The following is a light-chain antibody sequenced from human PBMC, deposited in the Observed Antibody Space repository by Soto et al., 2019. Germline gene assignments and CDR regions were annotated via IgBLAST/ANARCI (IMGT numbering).Light chain of an antibody. CDR1: QTISSW. V-gene: IGKV1-5*03. Sequence: DIHMTQSPSTLSGSVGDRVTITCRASQTISSWLAWYQQKPGKAPKLLIYKASTLKSGVPSRFSGSGSGTEFTLTISSLQPDDFATYYCQQYNSLITFGQGTRLEIK. CDR2: KAS. CDR3: QQYNSLIT. J-gene: IGKJ5*01.